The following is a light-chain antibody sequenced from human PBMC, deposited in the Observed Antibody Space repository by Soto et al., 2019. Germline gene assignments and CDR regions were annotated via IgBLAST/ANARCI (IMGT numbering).Light chain of an antibody. CDR3: QKSNSEGT. V-gene: IGKV1-27*01. Sequence: IQVTQSPSSLSASVGDRFTITCQASQGISNYLAWYQQKPGKFPKLLIYAESTLQSGVPSRFSGSGSGTDFTLTISSLQPEDVATYYCQKSNSEGTFGQGTKVEIK. CDR1: QGISNY. J-gene: IGKJ1*01. CDR2: AES.